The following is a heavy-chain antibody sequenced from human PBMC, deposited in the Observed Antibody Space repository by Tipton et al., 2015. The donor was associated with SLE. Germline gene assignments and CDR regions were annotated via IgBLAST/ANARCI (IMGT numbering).Heavy chain of an antibody. CDR3: TTGRTL. V-gene: IGHV3-15*01. CDR2: IKSKTAGGTT. Sequence: GSLRLSCAASGFTVSSNYMNWVRQAAGKGLEWVGRIKSKTAGGTTDYAAPVKGRFSISRDDSKDTLYLQMDSLKTEDTAVYYCTTGRTLWGQGTLVSVSS. D-gene: IGHD3/OR15-3a*01. CDR1: GFTVSSNY. J-gene: IGHJ3*01.